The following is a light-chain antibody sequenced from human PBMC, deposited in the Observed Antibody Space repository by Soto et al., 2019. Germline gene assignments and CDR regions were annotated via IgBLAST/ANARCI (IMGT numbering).Light chain of an antibody. CDR3: QQYYNYST. CDR1: QTISSW. V-gene: IGKV1-5*01. Sequence: DIEMTRSRSTLPSSVGEIFTITCRASQTISSWLAWYQQKPGKAPDLLIYDASRLAGGVPSRFSGSESGTEFTLTIGSLQPDDFATYFCQQYYNYSTFGQGTKVDIK. CDR2: DAS. J-gene: IGKJ1*01.